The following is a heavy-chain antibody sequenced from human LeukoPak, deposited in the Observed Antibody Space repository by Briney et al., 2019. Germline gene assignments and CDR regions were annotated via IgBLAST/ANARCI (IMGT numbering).Heavy chain of an antibody. CDR2: ISDSGAIT. D-gene: IGHD3-22*01. Sequence: GRSLRLSCAASGFAFSSYAMSWVSQAPGKGMEWVSTISDSGAITYCADSVKGRFTLSRANSKNPLYLQMNSLRAEDTAVYYCAAEDLIYDSSGYYDDYWGQGTLVTVSS. J-gene: IGHJ4*02. CDR3: AAEDLIYDSSGYYDDY. CDR1: GFAFSSYA. V-gene: IGHV3-23*01.